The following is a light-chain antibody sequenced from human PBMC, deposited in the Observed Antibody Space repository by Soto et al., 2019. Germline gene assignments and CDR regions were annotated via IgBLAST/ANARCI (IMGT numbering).Light chain of an antibody. CDR3: QQYSSYLFT. Sequence: DIQMTQSPSTLSASVGDRVTITCRASQSISSWLAWYQQQPGKAPKLLIYDASSLENGVPSRFSGSASGTEFTLTIHSLQPDDFATYYCQQYSSYLFTFGQGNTLESK. CDR2: DAS. V-gene: IGKV1-5*01. CDR1: QSISSW. J-gene: IGKJ2*01.